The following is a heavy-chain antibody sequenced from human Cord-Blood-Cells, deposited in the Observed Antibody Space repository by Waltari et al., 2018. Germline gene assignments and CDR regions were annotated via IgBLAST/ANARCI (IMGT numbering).Heavy chain of an antibody. CDR2: IKSKTDCGTT. J-gene: IGHJ4*02. Sequence: EVQLVESGGGLVKPGGSLRLSCAASGFTFSNAWMSWVRQAPGKGLEWVGRIKSKTDCGTTDYAAPVKGRFTISRDDSKNTLYLQMNSLKTEDTAVYYCTTANYWGQGTLVTVSS. V-gene: IGHV3-15*01. CDR3: TTANY. CDR1: GFTFSNAW.